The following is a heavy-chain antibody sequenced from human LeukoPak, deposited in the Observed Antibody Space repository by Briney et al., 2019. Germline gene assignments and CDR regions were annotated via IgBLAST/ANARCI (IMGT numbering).Heavy chain of an antibody. CDR3: ARDGYCSSTSCYARVGYYGMDV. V-gene: IGHV3-33*01. J-gene: IGHJ6*02. Sequence: GGSLRLSCAASGVTFSSYGMHWVRQAPGKGLEWVAVIWYDGSNKYYADSVKGRFTISRDNSKNTLYLQMNSLRAEDTAVYYCARDGYCSSTSCYARVGYYGMDVWGQGTTVTVSS. CDR1: GVTFSSYG. CDR2: IWYDGSNK. D-gene: IGHD2-2*01.